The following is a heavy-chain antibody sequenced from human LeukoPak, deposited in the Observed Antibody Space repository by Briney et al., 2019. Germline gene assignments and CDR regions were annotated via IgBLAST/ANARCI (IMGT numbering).Heavy chain of an antibody. CDR3: ARPVHDAFDI. CDR1: GGSISSYY. D-gene: IGHD3/OR15-3a*01. CDR2: IYYSGSA. J-gene: IGHJ3*02. V-gene: IGHV4-59*01. Sequence: PLETLSLTCTVSGGSISSYYWSWIRQPPGKGLEWVGHIYYSGSANYAPSLKSRVTISVDTSKHQFSLMLSSVTAADTAVYYCARPVHDAFDIWGQGTMVTVSS.